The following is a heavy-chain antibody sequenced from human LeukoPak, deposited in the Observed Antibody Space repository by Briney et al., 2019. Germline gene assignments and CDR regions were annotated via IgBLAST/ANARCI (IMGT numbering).Heavy chain of an antibody. CDR2: ISYDGSNK. CDR3: ARGVGYRLDY. Sequence: PGRSLRLSCAASGFAFSNYAMLWVRQAPGKGLEWVAIISYDGSNKYYADSVKGRFTISRDNSKNTLYLQMNSLRSEDTAVYYCARGVGYRLDYWGQGSLVTVSS. D-gene: IGHD5-12*01. J-gene: IGHJ4*02. CDR1: GFAFSNYA. V-gene: IGHV3-30-3*01.